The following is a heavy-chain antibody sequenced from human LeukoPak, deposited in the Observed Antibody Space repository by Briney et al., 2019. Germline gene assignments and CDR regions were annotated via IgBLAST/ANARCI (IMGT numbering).Heavy chain of an antibody. V-gene: IGHV4-4*07. CDR3: VRGVGATYFDY. Sequence: PSETLSLTCTVSGGSISSYSWGWIRQPAGKGLEWIGRISTSGTTNYNPSLKSRVTMSADTSKNQLSLKLNSVTAADTAVYYCVRGVGATYFDYWGQGTLVTVSS. D-gene: IGHD1-26*01. CDR2: ISTSGTT. CDR1: GGSISSYS. J-gene: IGHJ4*02.